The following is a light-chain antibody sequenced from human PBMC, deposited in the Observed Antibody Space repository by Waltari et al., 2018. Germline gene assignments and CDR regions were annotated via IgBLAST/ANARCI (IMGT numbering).Light chain of an antibody. CDR2: NND. Sequence: QSVLTQPPSASGTPGQRVTISCPRTTSTLRRNTVTCYRQFPGPAPQRLIYNNDHRPPGVPDRFSGSKSGTSASLAISGLQSEHEADYYCAAWDDSLNGPVFGGGTKLTVL. V-gene: IGLV1-44*01. CDR3: AAWDDSLNGPV. J-gene: IGLJ3*02. CDR1: TSTLRRNT.